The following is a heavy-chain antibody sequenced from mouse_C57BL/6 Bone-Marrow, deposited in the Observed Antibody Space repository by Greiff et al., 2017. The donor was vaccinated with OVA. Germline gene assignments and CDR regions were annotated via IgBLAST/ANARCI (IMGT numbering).Heavy chain of an antibody. CDR2: IYPRSGNT. J-gene: IGHJ3*01. CDR1: GYTFTSYG. D-gene: IGHD2-3*01. V-gene: IGHV1-81*01. CDR3: ARRDDGYYLAWFAY. Sequence: QVQLKQSGAELARPGASVKLSCKASGYTFTSYGISWVKQRTGQGLEWIGEIYPRSGNTYYNEKFKGKATLTADKSSSTAYMELRSLTSEDSAVYFGARRDDGYYLAWFAYWGQGTLVTVSA.